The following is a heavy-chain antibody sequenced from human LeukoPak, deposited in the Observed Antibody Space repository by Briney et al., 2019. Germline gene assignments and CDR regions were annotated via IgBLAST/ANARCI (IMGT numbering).Heavy chain of an antibody. V-gene: IGHV1-69*13. CDR1: GGTFSSYA. CDR3: AKSGIAAAGSPFDY. Sequence: ASVKVSCKASGGTFSSYAISWVRQAPGQGLEWMGGIIPIFGTANYAQKFQGRVTITADESTSTAYMELSSLRAEDTAVYYCAKSGIAAAGSPFDYWGQGTLVTVSS. CDR2: IIPIFGTA. J-gene: IGHJ4*02. D-gene: IGHD6-13*01.